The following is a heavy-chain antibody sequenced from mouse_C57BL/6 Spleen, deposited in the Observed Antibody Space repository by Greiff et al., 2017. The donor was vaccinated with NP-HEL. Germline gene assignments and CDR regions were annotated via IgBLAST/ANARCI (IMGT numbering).Heavy chain of an antibody. D-gene: IGHD1-1*01. Sequence: ESGPGLVKPSQSLSLTCSVTGYSITSGYYWNWIRQFPGNKLEWMGYISYDGSNNYNPSLKNRISITRDTSKNQFFLKLNSVTTEDTATYYCAREVVPYAMDYWGQGTSVTVSS. CDR3: AREVVPYAMDY. CDR1: GYSITSGYY. V-gene: IGHV3-6*01. J-gene: IGHJ4*01. CDR2: ISYDGSN.